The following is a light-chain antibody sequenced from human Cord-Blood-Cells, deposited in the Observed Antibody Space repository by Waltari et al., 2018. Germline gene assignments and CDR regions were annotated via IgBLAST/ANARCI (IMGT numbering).Light chain of an antibody. CDR1: SSDVGGSNY. J-gene: IGLJ2*01. CDR2: EFS. Sequence: QSALTQPPSASGSHGQSVTISCTGTSSDVGGSNYASCYKQHPSKATKLMIYEFSKRPSGARDRFSGSRSGNTASLTVSGLQAEDEADYYCSSYAGSNNVVFGGGTKLTVL. V-gene: IGLV2-8*01. CDR3: SSYAGSNNVV.